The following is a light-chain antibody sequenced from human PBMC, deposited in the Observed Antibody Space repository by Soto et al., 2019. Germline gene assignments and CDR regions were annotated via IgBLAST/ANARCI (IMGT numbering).Light chain of an antibody. V-gene: IGKV1-39*01. Sequence: QRPPSRASQTAFVRSRVTLTFSTRHISSTYLDWYQQKSGKAPKLLIYAASKWQSGVPARFSGSGSGTDFTLTISSLQPEDFAAYYCQQSFTSPVTFGQGTKVDIK. CDR3: QQSFTSPVT. CDR2: AAS. CDR1: HISSTY. J-gene: IGKJ1*01.